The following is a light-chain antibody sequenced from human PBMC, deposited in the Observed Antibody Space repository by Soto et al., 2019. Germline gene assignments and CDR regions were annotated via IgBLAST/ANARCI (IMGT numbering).Light chain of an antibody. CDR3: QQYNNWPAIT. J-gene: IGKJ5*01. CDR2: GAS. Sequence: EIVLTQSPGTLSVSPGERATVSCRASQTVSSGFLAWYQQKVGQAPRLLIYGASTRAPGIPARFSGFGSGTDFTLTISSLQSEDFAIYYCQQYNNWPAITFGQGTRLEIK. CDR1: QTVSSG. V-gene: IGKV3D-15*01.